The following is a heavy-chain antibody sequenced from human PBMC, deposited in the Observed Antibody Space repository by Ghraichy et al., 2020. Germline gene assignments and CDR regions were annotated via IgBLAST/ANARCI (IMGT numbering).Heavy chain of an antibody. D-gene: IGHD1-7*01. J-gene: IGHJ4*02. CDR3: AKVSHGALLTGTTGKGYYFDY. V-gene: IGHV3-23*01. Sequence: GGSLRLSCAASGFTFSSYAMSWVRQAPGKGLEWVSAISGSGGSTYYADSVKGRFTISRDNSKNTLYLQMNSLRAEDTAVYYCAKVSHGALLTGTTGKGYYFDYWGQGTLVTVSS. CDR1: GFTFSSYA. CDR2: ISGSGGST.